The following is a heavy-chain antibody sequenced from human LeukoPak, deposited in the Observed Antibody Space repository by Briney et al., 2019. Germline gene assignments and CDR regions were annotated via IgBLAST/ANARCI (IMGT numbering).Heavy chain of an antibody. V-gene: IGHV3-66*01. D-gene: IGHD6-13*01. Sequence: GGSLRLSCAASGFTFSSYAMSWVRQAPGKGLEWVSVIYSGGSTYYADSVKGRFTISRDNSKNTLYLQMNSLRAEDTAVYYCARVKSSSCFDYWGQGTLVTVSS. CDR2: IYSGGST. CDR3: ARVKSSSCFDY. J-gene: IGHJ4*02. CDR1: GFTFSSYA.